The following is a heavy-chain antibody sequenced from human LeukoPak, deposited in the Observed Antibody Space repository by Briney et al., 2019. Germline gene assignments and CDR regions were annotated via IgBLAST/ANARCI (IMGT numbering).Heavy chain of an antibody. CDR1: GFTFSKYW. Sequence: GGSLRLSCAASGFTFSKYWMLWVRQAPGKGLESVSRINTDGTVKTYADSVKGRFTVSRDNADNTMFLQMNSVRDEDTAVYYCAAKQWLAPPPDSWGQGTPVTVSS. CDR3: AAKQWLAPPPDS. V-gene: IGHV3-74*01. J-gene: IGHJ4*02. D-gene: IGHD6-19*01. CDR2: INTDGTVK.